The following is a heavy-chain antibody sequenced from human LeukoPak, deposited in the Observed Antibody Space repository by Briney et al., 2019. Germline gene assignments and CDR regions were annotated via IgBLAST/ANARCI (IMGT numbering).Heavy chain of an antibody. Sequence: PSETLFLTCTVSGGSISSYYWSWIRQPPGKGLEWIGYIYYSGSTNYHPSLKSRVTISLDTSKNQFSLKLSSVTAADTAVYYCANAVDTGFPLDAFDIWGQGTMVTVSS. CDR3: ANAVDTGFPLDAFDI. V-gene: IGHV4-59*01. CDR1: GGSISSYY. CDR2: IYYSGST. D-gene: IGHD5-18*01. J-gene: IGHJ3*02.